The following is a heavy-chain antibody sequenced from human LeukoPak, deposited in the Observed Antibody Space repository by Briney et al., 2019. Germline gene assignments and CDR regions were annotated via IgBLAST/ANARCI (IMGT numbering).Heavy chain of an antibody. Sequence: ASVKVSCKASGYTFTSYYMHWVRQAPGQGLEWMGIINPSGGSTSYAQKFQGRVTMTRDTSTSTVYMELSSLRSEDTAVYYCARATYYDSSAPAGYYYYYYGMDVWGQGTTVTVSS. D-gene: IGHD3-22*01. J-gene: IGHJ6*02. CDR1: GYTFTSYY. CDR2: INPSGGST. V-gene: IGHV1-46*01. CDR3: ARATYYDSSAPAGYYYYYYGMDV.